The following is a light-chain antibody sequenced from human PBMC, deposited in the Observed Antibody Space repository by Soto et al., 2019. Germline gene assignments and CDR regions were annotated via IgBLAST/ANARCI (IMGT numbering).Light chain of an antibody. CDR2: GAS. J-gene: IGKJ4*01. CDR1: QSVSTSY. V-gene: IGKV3-20*01. Sequence: EIVLTQSPGTLSLSPGERATLSCRASQSVSTSYLAWYQQKPGQAPRLLIYGASSRATGIPDRFSGSGSGADFTLTISRLEPEDCAVYYCQQYGSVPLTFGGGTNVEIK. CDR3: QQYGSVPLT.